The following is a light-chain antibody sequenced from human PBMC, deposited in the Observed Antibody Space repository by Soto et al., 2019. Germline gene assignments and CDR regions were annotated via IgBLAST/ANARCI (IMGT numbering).Light chain of an antibody. Sequence: QPVLTQPASVSGSPGHSITIFCTGTSSDVGGYNYVSWYQQHPGKAPKLMIYDVSNRPSGVSNRFSGSKSGNTASLTISGLQAQNTANYYCTSYTNTRGVFRPGTKVPV. CDR1: SSDVGGYNY. V-gene: IGLV2-14*01. J-gene: IGLJ1*01. CDR3: TSYTNTRGV. CDR2: DVS.